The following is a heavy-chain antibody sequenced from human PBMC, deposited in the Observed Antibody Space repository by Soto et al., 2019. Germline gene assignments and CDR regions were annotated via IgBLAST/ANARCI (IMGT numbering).Heavy chain of an antibody. D-gene: IGHD5-12*01. V-gene: IGHV3-9*01. J-gene: IGHJ4*02. CDR1: GFTFDDYA. CDR2: ISWNSGSI. CDR3: AKDKRVATIGAGLDY. Sequence: EVQLVESGGGLVQPGRSLRLSCAASGFTFDDYAMHWVRQAPGKGLEWVSGISWNSGSIGYADSVKGRFTISRDNAKISLYLQMNSLRAEDTALYYCAKDKRVATIGAGLDYWGQGTLVTVSS.